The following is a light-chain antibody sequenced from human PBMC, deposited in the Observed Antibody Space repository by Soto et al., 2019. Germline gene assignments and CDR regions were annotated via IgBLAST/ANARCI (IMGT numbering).Light chain of an antibody. J-gene: IGLJ1*01. CDR3: CSYASSTSYV. CDR2: DVS. Sequence: QSVLTQPASVSGSPGQSITISCTGTSSDVGGYNFVTWYQQHPGEAPKLMIHDVSGRASGVPNRFSGSKSGTTASLTISGLQAEGEADYYCCSYASSTSYVFGTGTKVTDL. CDR1: SSDVGGYNF. V-gene: IGLV2-14*03.